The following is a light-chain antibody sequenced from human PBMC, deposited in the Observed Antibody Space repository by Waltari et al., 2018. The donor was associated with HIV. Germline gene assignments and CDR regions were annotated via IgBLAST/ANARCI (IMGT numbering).Light chain of an antibody. CDR1: SGVNVQNYR. CDR2: YKSESDK. CDR3: MIWYGNIWV. Sequence: QAVLTQPFSLSASPGASASLSCTLRSGVNVQNYRIYWYQQRPGSPPRYLLRYKSESDKELGSGIPSRFSGSTDVPAKAGNLFISGLQSEDEADYYCMIWYGNIWVFGGGTKLTV. J-gene: IGLJ3*02. V-gene: IGLV5-45*03.